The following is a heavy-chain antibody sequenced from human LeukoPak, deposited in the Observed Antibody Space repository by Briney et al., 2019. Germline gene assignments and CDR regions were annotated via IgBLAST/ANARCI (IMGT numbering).Heavy chain of an antibody. V-gene: IGHV4-34*01. D-gene: IGHD6-19*01. CDR2: INHSGST. Sequence: SETLSLTCAVYGGSFSGYYWSWIRQPPGKGLEWIGEINHSGSTNYNPSLKSRVTISVDTSKNQFSLKLSSVTAADTAVYYCARGIRGGWYNPTYYYYMDVWGKGTTVTVSS. CDR3: ARGIRGGWYNPTYYYYMDV. J-gene: IGHJ6*03. CDR1: GGSFSGYY.